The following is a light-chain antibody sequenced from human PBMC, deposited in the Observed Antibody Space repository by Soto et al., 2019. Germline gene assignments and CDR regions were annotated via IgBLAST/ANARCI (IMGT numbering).Light chain of an antibody. CDR1: QSISSN. CDR3: QQSYSIPYT. CDR2: AAS. Sequence: DIQMTQSASSLSASVGDRVTITCRASQSISSNLNWHQQKPGKAPKVLIYAASSLQSGVPSRFSGSVSGTDFTLTISSLQPEDFATYYCQQSYSIPYTCGQVTKLEIK. J-gene: IGKJ2*01. V-gene: IGKV1-39*01.